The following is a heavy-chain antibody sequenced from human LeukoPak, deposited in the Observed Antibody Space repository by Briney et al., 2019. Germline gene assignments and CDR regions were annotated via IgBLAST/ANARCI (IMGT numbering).Heavy chain of an antibody. V-gene: IGHV1-8*01. Sequence: ASVKVSCKASGYAFTSNDINWVRQATGQGLEWMGWMNPNSGNTGYAQKFQGRVTMTRNTSISTAYMALRPLRSAETAVYYCAREGVSDMDVWGKGTTVTVSS. CDR2: MNPNSGNT. J-gene: IGHJ6*03. D-gene: IGHD2-8*01. CDR1: GYAFTSND. CDR3: AREGVSDMDV.